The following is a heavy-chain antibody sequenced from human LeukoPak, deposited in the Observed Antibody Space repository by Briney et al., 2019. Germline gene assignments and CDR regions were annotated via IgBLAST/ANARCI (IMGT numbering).Heavy chain of an antibody. Sequence: GGSLRLSCTASGFTFSTYSMNWVRQAPGKGLEWVSYISIGSTYVYYADSVNGRFTISRDNAKNSLYLHMNILRAEDTAVYYCARDVAADYNFRSGYLGPFDYWGQGTLVTVSS. CDR3: ARDVAADYNFRSGYLGPFDY. CDR1: GFTFSTYS. D-gene: IGHD3-3*01. V-gene: IGHV3-21*04. CDR2: ISIGSTYV. J-gene: IGHJ4*02.